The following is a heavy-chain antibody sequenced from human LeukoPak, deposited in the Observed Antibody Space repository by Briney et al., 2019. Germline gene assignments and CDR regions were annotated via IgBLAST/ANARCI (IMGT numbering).Heavy chain of an antibody. Sequence: SVKVSCKASGGTFSSYAISWVRQAPGQGLEWMGGIIPIFGTANYAQKFQGRVTITADESTSTAYMELSSLRSEDTAVYYCACLDDILTDRLVIIPLTNNWFDPWGQGTLVTVSS. V-gene: IGHV1-69*13. D-gene: IGHD3/OR15-3a*01. J-gene: IGHJ5*02. CDR2: IIPIFGTA. CDR3: ACLDDILTDRLVIIPLTNNWFDP. CDR1: GGTFSSYA.